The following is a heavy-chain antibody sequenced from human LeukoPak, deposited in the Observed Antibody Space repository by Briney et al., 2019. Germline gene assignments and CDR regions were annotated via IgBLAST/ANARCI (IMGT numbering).Heavy chain of an antibody. CDR2: ISYDGSNK. V-gene: IGHV3-30*18. J-gene: IGHJ5*02. Sequence: GGSLRLSCAASGFTFSSYGMHWVRQAPGKGLEWVAVISYDGSNKYYADSVKGRFTISRDKSKHTLYLQMDSLRAEDTAVYYCAKSPLRYQSHHNWFDPWGQGTLVTVSS. CDR1: GFTFSSYG. D-gene: IGHD3-9*01. CDR3: AKSPLRYQSHHNWFDP.